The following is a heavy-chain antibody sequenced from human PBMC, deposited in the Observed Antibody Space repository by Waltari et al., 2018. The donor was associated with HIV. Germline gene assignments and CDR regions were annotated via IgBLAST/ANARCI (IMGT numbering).Heavy chain of an antibody. CDR1: GFDFKNYW. D-gene: IGHD3-22*01. V-gene: IGHV3-15*01. CDR2: IKSKQSGGTV. J-gene: IGHJ4*02. CDR3: TTGSSGAEDY. Sequence: EVQLVESGGGLVQPGESLSVSGAASGFDFKNYWMSWFRQAPEKGLEWVGRIKSKQSGGTVDYAAPVKGRFTISRDDSKNMMYLQMDSLESEDTAVYYCTTGSSGAEDYWGQGTLVTVSS.